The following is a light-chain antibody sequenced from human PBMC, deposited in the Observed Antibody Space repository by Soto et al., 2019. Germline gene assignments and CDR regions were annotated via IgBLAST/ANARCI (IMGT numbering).Light chain of an antibody. V-gene: IGKV3-15*01. CDR1: QSVSTN. CDR2: GTF. Sequence: DIVMTQSSAPLSVSPGERATLSCRASQSVSTNLAWYQQKRGQAPRLLIYGTFTRATGVPARFSGSGSGTEFTLTISSLQSEDFAVYYCQQYNNWWTLSQGTKVDIK. CDR3: QQYNNWWT. J-gene: IGKJ1*01.